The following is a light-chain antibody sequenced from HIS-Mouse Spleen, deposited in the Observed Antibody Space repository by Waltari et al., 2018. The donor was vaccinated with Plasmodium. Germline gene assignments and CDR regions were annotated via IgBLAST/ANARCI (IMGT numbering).Light chain of an antibody. CDR2: CGF. Sequence: EIVMTQSPATLSVSPGERATLSCRASQSVSSNLAWYQQKPGQAPRLLIYCGFTRATGIPGKVSCRGAGTEFTLTIRRLQSEDFSGLFCQQYNNWLFTFGPGTKVDIK. V-gene: IGKV3-15*01. CDR3: QQYNNWLFT. J-gene: IGKJ3*01. CDR1: QSVSSN.